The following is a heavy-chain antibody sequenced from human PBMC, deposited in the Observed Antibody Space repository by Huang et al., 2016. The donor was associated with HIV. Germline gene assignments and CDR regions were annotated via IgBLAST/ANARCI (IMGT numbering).Heavy chain of an antibody. Sequence: QVQLVESGGGVVQPGRSLRLSCAASRFTFSSYAMHWVRQAPGKGLAWVAVISYDGSNKYYADSVKGRFTISRDNSKNTLYLQMNSLRGEDTAVYYCARDHQRAVAGTSTFDIWGQGTMVTVSS. CDR1: RFTFSSYA. D-gene: IGHD6-19*01. CDR2: ISYDGSNK. CDR3: ARDHQRAVAGTSTFDI. J-gene: IGHJ3*02. V-gene: IGHV3-30-3*01.